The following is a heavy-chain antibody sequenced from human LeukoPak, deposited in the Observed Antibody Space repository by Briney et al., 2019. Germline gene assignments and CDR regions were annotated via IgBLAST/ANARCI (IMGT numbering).Heavy chain of an antibody. V-gene: IGHV3-23*01. CDR3: AKYCRSSCCNANSYYGMDV. J-gene: IGHJ6*02. D-gene: IGHD2-2*01. CDR1: GFTFSSYG. CDR2: ISDAPDGGKT. Sequence: GGSLRLSCAASGFTFSSYGMSWVRQAPGKGLEWVSAISDAPDGGKTFYADSVKGRFSISRDNSKNMLYLQMNSLRAEDTAVYFCAKYCRSSCCNANSYYGMDVWGQGTTVTVSS.